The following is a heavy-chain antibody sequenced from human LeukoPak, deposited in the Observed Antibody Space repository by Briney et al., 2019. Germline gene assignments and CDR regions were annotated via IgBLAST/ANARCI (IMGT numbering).Heavy chain of an antibody. D-gene: IGHD2-2*01. CDR3: ARLYCSSTSCPYYFDY. CDR1: GYTFTSYY. J-gene: IGHJ4*02. CDR2: INPSGGST. V-gene: IGHV1-46*01. Sequence: EASVNVSCTASGYTFTSYYMHWVRQAPGQGLEWMGIINPSGGSTSYAQKFQGRVTMTRDTSTSTVYMELSSLRSEDTAVYYCARLYCSSTSCPYYFDYWGQGTLVTVSS.